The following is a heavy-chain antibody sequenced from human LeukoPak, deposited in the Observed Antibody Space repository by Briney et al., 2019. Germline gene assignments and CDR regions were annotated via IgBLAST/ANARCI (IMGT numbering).Heavy chain of an antibody. V-gene: IGHV4-59*12. D-gene: IGHD3-9*01. J-gene: IGHJ4*02. CDR3: AREYGDFLTGCYLFDS. CDR2: IYGSGST. CDR1: GCSIRSYY. Sequence: PSETLSLTCTVSGCSIRSYYWSRIRQPPGKGLEWIGRIYGSGSTNYNPSLKSRFTISVDTSKNQFSLKLSSVTAADTAVYYCAREYGDFLTGCYLFDSWGQGTLVTVSS.